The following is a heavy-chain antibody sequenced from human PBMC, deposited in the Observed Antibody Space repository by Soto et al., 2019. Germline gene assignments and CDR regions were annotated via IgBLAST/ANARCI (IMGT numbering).Heavy chain of an antibody. Sequence: EVQLVESGGDLVQPGGSLRLSCAVSGFTFSNYWMHWVRQAPGKGLVWVSRINGDGSSTTYADSVKGRFTISRDNAKNTLYLQMNSLRAEDTAMYYCARGMNNYVNYWGHGSLVTVSS. CDR3: ARGMNNYVNY. CDR2: INGDGSST. V-gene: IGHV3-74*01. D-gene: IGHD4-4*01. J-gene: IGHJ4*01. CDR1: GFTFSNYW.